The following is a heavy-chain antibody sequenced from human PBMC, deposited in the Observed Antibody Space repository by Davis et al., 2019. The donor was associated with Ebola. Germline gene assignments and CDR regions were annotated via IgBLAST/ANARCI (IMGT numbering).Heavy chain of an antibody. CDR2: FNPHNGNT. CDR1: GYTFTNYG. D-gene: IGHD1-1*01. V-gene: IGHV1-18*04. CDR3: ARAQFPTTSDH. Sequence: ASVKVSCKASGYTFTNYGITWVRQAPGQGLEWMGWFNPHNGNTNYAQNVQGRVIMTSDTATTTAYMEVGSLRSDDTAVYYCARAQFPTTSDHWGQGTLVAVSS. J-gene: IGHJ4*02.